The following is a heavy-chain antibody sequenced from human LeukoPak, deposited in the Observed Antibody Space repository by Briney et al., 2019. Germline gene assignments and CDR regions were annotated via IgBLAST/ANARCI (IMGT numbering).Heavy chain of an antibody. D-gene: IGHD2-15*01. V-gene: IGHV5-51*01. CDR2: IYPGDSDT. CDR3: ARHGYCSGSSCYAFDI. Sequence: RESLKMSCKGSGYSFTSNWIGWVRQMPGKGLEWMGFIYPGDSDTRYSPSFQGQVTSSADKSISTAYLQWSSLKASDTAMYYCARHGYCSGSSCYAFDIWGQGTMVTVSS. J-gene: IGHJ3*02. CDR1: GYSFTSNW.